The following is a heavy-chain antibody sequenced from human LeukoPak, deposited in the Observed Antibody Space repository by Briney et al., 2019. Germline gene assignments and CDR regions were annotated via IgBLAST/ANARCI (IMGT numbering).Heavy chain of an antibody. CDR3: ARDSGEKTYYDFWSGYYTEY. V-gene: IGHV4-4*07. D-gene: IGHD3-3*01. Sequence: SETLSLTCTVSGGSISSYYWSWIRQPAGKGLEWIWRIYTSGSTNYNPSLKSRVTMSVDTSKNQFSLKLSSVTAADTAVYYCARDSGEKTYYDFWSGYYTEYWGQGTLVTVSS. CDR2: IYTSGST. J-gene: IGHJ4*02. CDR1: GGSISSYY.